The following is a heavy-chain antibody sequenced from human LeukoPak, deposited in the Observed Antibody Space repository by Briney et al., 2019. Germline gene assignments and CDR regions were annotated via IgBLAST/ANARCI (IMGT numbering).Heavy chain of an antibody. CDR1: GDSISSGDYY. CDR2: ISSSGST. D-gene: IGHD2/OR15-2a*01. CDR3: ARRLYYYYYYMDV. J-gene: IGHJ6*03. V-gene: IGHV4-61*02. Sequence: SQTLSLTCTVSGDSISSGDYYWSWIRQPAGKGLEWIGRISSSGSTNYNPSLKSRVTISVDTSKNQFSLKLSSVTAADTAVYYCARRLYYYYYYMDVWGKGTTVTISS.